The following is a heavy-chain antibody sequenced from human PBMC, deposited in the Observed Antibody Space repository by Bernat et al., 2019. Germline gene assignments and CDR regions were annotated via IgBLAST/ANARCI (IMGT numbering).Heavy chain of an antibody. CDR1: GGTFSSYA. D-gene: IGHD3-22*01. V-gene: IGHV1-69*06. CDR2: IIPIFGTA. CDR3: ARDYYDSSGYYDNYYYYGMDV. J-gene: IGHJ6*02. Sequence: QVQLVQSGAEVKKPGSSVKVSCKASGGTFSSYAISWVRQAPGQGLEWMGGIIPIFGTANYAQKFQGRVTITADKSTSTAYMELSSLRSEDTAVYYCARDYYDSSGYYDNYYYYGMDVWGQGTTVTVSS.